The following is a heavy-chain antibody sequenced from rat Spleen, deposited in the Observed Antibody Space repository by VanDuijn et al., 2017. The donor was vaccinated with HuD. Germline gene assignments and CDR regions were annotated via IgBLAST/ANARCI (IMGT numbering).Heavy chain of an antibody. CDR1: GFSLTRYH. Sequence: QVQLKESGPGLVQPSQTLSLTCTVSGFSLTRYHVSWVRQPPGKGLEWMGVIWNGGSTTYNSLLKSRLSISRDTSKSQVFLKRNSLQTEDTATYYGARDWEASFEYWGQGVMVTVSS. CDR3: ARDWEASFEY. V-gene: IGHV2-43*01. J-gene: IGHJ2*01. CDR2: IWNGGST. D-gene: IGHD5-1*01.